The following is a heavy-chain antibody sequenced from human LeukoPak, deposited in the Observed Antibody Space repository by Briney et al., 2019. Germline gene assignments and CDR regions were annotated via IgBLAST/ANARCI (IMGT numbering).Heavy chain of an antibody. CDR3: ARLVAATFDY. CDR1: GGSFSGYY. D-gene: IGHD2-15*01. J-gene: IGHJ4*02. V-gene: IGHV4-34*01. CDR2: INHSGST. Sequence: SETLSLTCAVYGGSFSGYYWSWIRQPPGKGLEWIGEINHSGSTNYNPSLKSRVTISVDKSKNQFSLKLSSVTAADTAVYYCARLVAATFDYWGQGTLVTVSS.